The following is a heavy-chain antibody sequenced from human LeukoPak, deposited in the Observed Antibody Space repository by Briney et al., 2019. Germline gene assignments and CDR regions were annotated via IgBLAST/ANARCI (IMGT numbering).Heavy chain of an antibody. V-gene: IGHV3-21*01. Sequence: PGGSLRLSCAASGFTFSSYSMNWVRQAPGNGLEWVSSISSSSSYIYYADSVKGRFTISRDNAKTSLYLQMNSLRAEDTAVYYCARVCRDGYNFGYWGQGTLVTVSS. CDR2: ISSSSSYI. D-gene: IGHD5-24*01. J-gene: IGHJ4*02. CDR3: ARVCRDGYNFGY. CDR1: GFTFSSYS.